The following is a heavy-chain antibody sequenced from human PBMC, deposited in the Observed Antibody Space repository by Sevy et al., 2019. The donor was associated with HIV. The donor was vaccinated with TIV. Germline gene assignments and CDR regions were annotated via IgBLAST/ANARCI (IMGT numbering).Heavy chain of an antibody. D-gene: IGHD3-3*01. CDR1: GFTFSSYA. Sequence: GGSLRLSCAASGFTFSSYAMSWVRQAPGKGLEWVSAISGSGGSTYYADSVKGRFTISRDNSKNTLYLQMNSLRAEDMAVYDVANRDVLRFWEWSFDYWGQGTLVTVSS. V-gene: IGHV3-23*01. CDR3: ANRDVLRFWEWSFDY. J-gene: IGHJ4*02. CDR2: ISGSGGST.